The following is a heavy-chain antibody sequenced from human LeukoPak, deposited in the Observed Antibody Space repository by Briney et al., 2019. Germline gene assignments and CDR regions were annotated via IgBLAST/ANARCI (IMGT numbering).Heavy chain of an antibody. CDR3: AFYSYYDFWSGYYKEGYYFDY. CDR1: GGTFGSYA. Sequence: ASVKVSCKASGGTFGSYAISWVRQAPGQGLEWMGGIIPIFGTANYAQKFQGRVTITADESTSTAYMDLSSLRSEDTAVYYCAFYSYYDFWSGYYKEGYYFDYWGQGTLVTVSS. V-gene: IGHV1-69*13. J-gene: IGHJ4*02. CDR2: IIPIFGTA. D-gene: IGHD3-3*01.